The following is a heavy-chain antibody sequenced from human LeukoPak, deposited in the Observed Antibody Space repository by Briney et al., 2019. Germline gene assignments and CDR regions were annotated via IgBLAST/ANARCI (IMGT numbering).Heavy chain of an antibody. D-gene: IGHD2/OR15-2a*01. CDR2: IKGRSDDRAT. J-gene: IGHJ1*01. Sequence: RPGGSLRLSCATSGFVFHGAWLSWVRQAPGKGLEWVGRIKGRSDDRATDYAAPVEGRFTISTDDSKSTLFLQMNSLKTEDTAVYYCTTVTHFYLGGQGTPVTVSS. CDR3: TTVTHFYL. V-gene: IGHV3-15*01. CDR1: GFVFHGAW.